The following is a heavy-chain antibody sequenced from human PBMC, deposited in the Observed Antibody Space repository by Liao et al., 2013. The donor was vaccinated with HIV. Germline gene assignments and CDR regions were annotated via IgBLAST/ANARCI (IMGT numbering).Heavy chain of an antibody. CDR2: INHSGGT. D-gene: IGHD5-18*01. CDR1: GGSFSGYY. Sequence: QVHLQQWGAGLLKPSETLSLTCAVYGGSFSGYYWSWIRQPPGKGLEWIGEINHSGGTNYNPSLKGRVTISIDTSKNQFSLKLSSVTAADTAVYYCARGAGYSYGRRMDIWGQGTMVTVSS. CDR3: ARGAGYSYGRRMDI. V-gene: IGHV4-34*01. J-gene: IGHJ3*02.